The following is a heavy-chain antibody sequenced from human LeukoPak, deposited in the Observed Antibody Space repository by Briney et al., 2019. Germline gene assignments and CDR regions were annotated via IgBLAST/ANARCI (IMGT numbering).Heavy chain of an antibody. CDR1: GGSISSSSYY. CDR3: ARELTGSYYDAFDI. D-gene: IGHD1-26*01. Sequence: PSETLSLTCTVSGGSISSSSYYWGWIRQPPGKGLEWIGSIYYSGNTKYNPSLMSRVTISLDTSKKHFSLKLSSVTAADTAVYYCARELTGSYYDAFDIWGQGTMVTVSS. V-gene: IGHV4-39*07. J-gene: IGHJ3*02. CDR2: IYYSGNT.